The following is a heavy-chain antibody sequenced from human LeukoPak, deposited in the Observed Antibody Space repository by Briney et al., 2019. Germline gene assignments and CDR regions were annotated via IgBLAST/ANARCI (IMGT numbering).Heavy chain of an antibody. CDR3: AREKSGTLTRAYYYIDV. CDR2: AYSGVNA. D-gene: IGHD1-26*01. V-gene: IGHV4-4*07. J-gene: IGHJ6*03. Sequence: SETLSLTCTVSGDSMHSYYWSWIRQSPEKGLEWIGRAYSGVNAYYNPSLQSRVTISVDKSNNQFSLDLTSVTAADTALYYCAREKSGTLTRAYYYIDVWGKGSTATVSS. CDR1: GDSMHSYY.